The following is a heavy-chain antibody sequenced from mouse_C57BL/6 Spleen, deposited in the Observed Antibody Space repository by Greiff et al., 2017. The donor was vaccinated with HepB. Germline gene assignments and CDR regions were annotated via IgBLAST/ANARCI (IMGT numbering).Heavy chain of an antibody. Sequence: QVTLKESGPGILQSSQTLSLTCSFSGFSLSTSGMGVSWIRQPSGKGLEWLAHIYWDDDKRYNPSLKSRLTISKDTSRNQVFLKITSVDTADTATYYCARRGNSRESSYYAMDYWGQGTSVTVSS. CDR1: GFSLSTSGMG. J-gene: IGHJ4*01. CDR2: IYWDDDK. V-gene: IGHV8-12*01. CDR3: ARRGNSRESSYYAMDY.